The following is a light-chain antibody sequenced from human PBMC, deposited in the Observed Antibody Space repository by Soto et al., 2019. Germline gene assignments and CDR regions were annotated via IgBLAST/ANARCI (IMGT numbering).Light chain of an antibody. V-gene: IGKV1-39*01. J-gene: IGKJ4*02. Sequence: QMTQSPSSLFASVGDRVTITCLASQSLSSQLNWDQQKVGQHPRPPIYADSTWQSEVPPRFRGSGYRTEFTLSISGLPREDFATYYWQQSHSAPLTFGGGTKIQI. CDR2: ADS. CDR1: QSLSSQ. CDR3: QQSHSAPLT.